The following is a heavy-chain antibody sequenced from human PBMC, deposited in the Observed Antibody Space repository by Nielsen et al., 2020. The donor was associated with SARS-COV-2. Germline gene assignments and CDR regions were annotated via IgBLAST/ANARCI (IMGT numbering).Heavy chain of an antibody. J-gene: IGHJ4*02. D-gene: IGHD2-2*01. CDR1: GFTVSINY. V-gene: IGHV3-53*01. CDR3: ARDIGPALCSSTSCYVPRFDY. CDR2: IYSGGST. Sequence: GGSLRLSCAASGFTVSINYMSWVRQAPGKGLEWVSVIYSGGSTYYADSVKGRFTISRDNSKNTLYLQMNSLRAEDTAVYYCARDIGPALCSSTSCYVPRFDYWGQGTLVTVSS.